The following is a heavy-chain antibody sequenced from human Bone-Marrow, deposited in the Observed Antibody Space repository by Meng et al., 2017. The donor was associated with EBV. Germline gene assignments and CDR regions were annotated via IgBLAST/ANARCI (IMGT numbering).Heavy chain of an antibody. CDR1: GGSFSRYG. CDR2: TIPLFGPA. J-gene: IGHJ4*02. D-gene: IGHD5-24*01. CDR3: ARPDDYNFKGFYH. Sequence: QVRLVQAGAGVKKFGASVKASCKGSGGSFSRYGVGWVRQAPGLGLEWMGGTIPLFGPAKFARKFQGRVTVTADESTNTAYMELSSLTSEDTAVYFCARPDDYNFKGFYHWGQGTLVTVSS. V-gene: IGHV1-69*01.